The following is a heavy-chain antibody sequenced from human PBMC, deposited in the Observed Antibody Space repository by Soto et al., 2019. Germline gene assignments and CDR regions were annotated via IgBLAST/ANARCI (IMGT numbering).Heavy chain of an antibody. Sequence: QVQLVQSGAEVKKPGASVKVSCKASGYTFTSYDITWVRQATGQGLEWMGWMNPNSGNTGYAQKFQGRVTMTRNTSISTAYMELSSLRSEDTAVYYCARAGNFRITMVRGVTDYYMDVWGKGTTVTVSS. J-gene: IGHJ6*03. CDR3: ARAGNFRITMVRGVTDYYMDV. CDR2: MNPNSGNT. V-gene: IGHV1-8*01. D-gene: IGHD3-10*01. CDR1: GYTFTSYD.